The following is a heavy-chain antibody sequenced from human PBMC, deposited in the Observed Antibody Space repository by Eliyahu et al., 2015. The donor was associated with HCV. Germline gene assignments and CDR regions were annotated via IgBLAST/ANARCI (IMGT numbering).Heavy chain of an antibody. V-gene: IGHV3-7*04. D-gene: IGHD3-10*01. J-gene: IGHJ4*02. Sequence: EVQLVESGGGLVQPGGSLRLXCAASGFXFSSYWMSWVRQAPGKGXEWVAXIKQDGSEKYYVDSVKGRFTISRDNAKNSLYLQMNSLRAEDTAVYYCAGDWGSGSYTLFDYWGQGTLVTVSS. CDR3: AGDWGSGSYTLFDY. CDR2: IKQDGSEK. CDR1: GFXFSSYW.